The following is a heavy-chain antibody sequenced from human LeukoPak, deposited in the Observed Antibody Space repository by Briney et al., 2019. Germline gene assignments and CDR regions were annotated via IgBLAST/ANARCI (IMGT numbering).Heavy chain of an antibody. J-gene: IGHJ4*02. CDR3: ARRPPHSDYGSGSRFDY. V-gene: IGHV1-8*01. CDR1: GYTFTSYD. Sequence: ASVKVSCKASGYTFTSYDINWVRQATGQGLEWMGWMNPNSGNTGYAQKFQGRVTMTRDTSISTAYMELSSLRSDDTAVYYCARRPPHSDYGSGSRFDYWGQGTLVTVSS. D-gene: IGHD3-10*01. CDR2: MNPNSGNT.